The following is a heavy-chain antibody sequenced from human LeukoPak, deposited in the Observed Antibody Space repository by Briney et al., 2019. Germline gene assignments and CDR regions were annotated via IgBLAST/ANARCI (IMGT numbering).Heavy chain of an antibody. D-gene: IGHD6-19*01. CDR2: INSDGSSR. Sequence: GGSLRLSCAASGFTLSSYWMHWVRQAPGKGLVWVSRINSDGSSRTYADPVKGRFTISRDNAKNTLYLQMDSLRAEDTAVYYCARDPAPSGWYDYWGQGTLVTVSS. CDR1: GFTLSSYW. J-gene: IGHJ4*02. CDR3: ARDPAPSGWYDY. V-gene: IGHV3-74*01.